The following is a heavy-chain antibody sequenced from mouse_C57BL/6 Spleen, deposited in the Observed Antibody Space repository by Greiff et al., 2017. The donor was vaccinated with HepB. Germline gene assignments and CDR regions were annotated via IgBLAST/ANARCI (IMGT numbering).Heavy chain of an antibody. CDR2: IDPYSGGT. D-gene: IGHD1-1*01. V-gene: IGHV1-72*01. CDR1: GYTFTSYW. Sequence: QVQLQQPGAELVKPGASVKLSCKASGYTFTSYWMHWVKQRPGRGLEWIGRIDPYSGGTKYNEKFKSKATLTVDKPSSTAYMQLSSMTSEDSAVYYCARGDCIITAVDVWGTGTTVTVSS. CDR3: ARGDCIITAVDV. J-gene: IGHJ1*03.